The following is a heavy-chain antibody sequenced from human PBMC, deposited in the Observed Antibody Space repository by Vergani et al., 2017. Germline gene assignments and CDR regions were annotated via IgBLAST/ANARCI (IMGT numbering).Heavy chain of an antibody. CDR1: GFTFDDYG. D-gene: IGHD3-3*01. J-gene: IGHJ4*02. CDR3: ARERNAYDDFWSGYYTQYYFDY. V-gene: IGHV3-20*04. CDR2: INWNGGST. Sequence: EVQLVESGGGVVRPGGSLRLSCAASGFTFDDYGMSWVRQAPGKGLEWVSGINWNGGSTGYADSVKGRFTISRDNAKNSLYLQMNSLRAEDTALYYCARERNAYDDFWSGYYTQYYFDYWGQGTLVTVSS.